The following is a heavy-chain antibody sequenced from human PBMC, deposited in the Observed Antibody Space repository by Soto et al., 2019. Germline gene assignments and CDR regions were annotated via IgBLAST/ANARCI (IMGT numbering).Heavy chain of an antibody. CDR2: IIPIFGTA. CDR3: ARTAAPYYYDSSGHDSEYYFDY. D-gene: IGHD3-22*01. CDR1: GGTFSSYA. V-gene: IGHV1-69*01. J-gene: IGHJ4*02. Sequence: QVQLVQSGAEVKKPGSSVKVSCKASGGTFSSYAISWVRQAPGQGLEWMGGIIPIFGTANYAQKFQGRVTITADESTSTAYMELSSLRSEDTAVYYCARTAAPYYYDSSGHDSEYYFDYWGQGTLVTVSS.